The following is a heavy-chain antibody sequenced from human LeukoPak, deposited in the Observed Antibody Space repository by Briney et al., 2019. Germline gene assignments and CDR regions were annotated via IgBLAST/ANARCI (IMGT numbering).Heavy chain of an antibody. D-gene: IGHD2-15*01. V-gene: IGHV3-23*01. CDR3: AKEGWSRQDGMDV. Sequence: PGGSLRLSCAASGFTFSSYAMSWVRQAPGKGLEWVSAISGSGGSTYYADPVKGRFTISRDNSKNTLYLRMNSLRVEDTAVYYCAKEGWSRQDGMDVWGQGTTVTVSS. CDR1: GFTFSSYA. CDR2: ISGSGGST. J-gene: IGHJ6*02.